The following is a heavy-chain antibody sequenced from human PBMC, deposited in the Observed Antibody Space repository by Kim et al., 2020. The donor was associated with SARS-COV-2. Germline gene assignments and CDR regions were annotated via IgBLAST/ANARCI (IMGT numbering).Heavy chain of an antibody. CDR1: GFTFSDYW. CDR2: IKQDGSEI. CDR3: ARPLGSSSGLGWFDP. V-gene: IGHV3-7*03. Sequence: GGSLRLSCAASGFTFSDYWMSWVRQAPGKGLEWVANIKQDGSEIYYVDSVKGRFTISRDSAKNSLYLQMNNLRAEDTALYYCARPLGSSSGLGWFDPWGQGTLVTVSS. J-gene: IGHJ5*02. D-gene: IGHD6-13*01.